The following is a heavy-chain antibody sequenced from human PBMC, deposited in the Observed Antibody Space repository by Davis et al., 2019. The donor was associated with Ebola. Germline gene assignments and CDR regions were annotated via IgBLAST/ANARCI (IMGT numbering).Heavy chain of an antibody. Sequence: GESLKISCAASGFTFSSYSMNWVRQAPGKGLEWVANIKQDGSEKYYVDSVKGRFTISRDNAKNSLYLQMNSLRAEDTAVYYCAREEWIPAATFDYWGQGTLVTVSS. CDR3: AREEWIPAATFDY. J-gene: IGHJ4*02. D-gene: IGHD2-2*01. V-gene: IGHV3-7*03. CDR1: GFTFSSYS. CDR2: IKQDGSEK.